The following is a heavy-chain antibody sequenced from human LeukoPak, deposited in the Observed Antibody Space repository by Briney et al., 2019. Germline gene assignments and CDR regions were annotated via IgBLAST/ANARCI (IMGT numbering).Heavy chain of an antibody. Sequence: SETLSLTCTVSGGSISSYYWSWIRQPPGKGLEWIGYIYYSGSTNYNPSLKSRVTISVDTSKNQFSLKLSSVTAADTAVYYCVRAIRAIGIVVDYWGQGTLVTVSS. V-gene: IGHV4-59*01. CDR1: GGSISSYY. D-gene: IGHD3-22*01. CDR2: IYYSGST. CDR3: VRAIRAIGIVVDY. J-gene: IGHJ4*02.